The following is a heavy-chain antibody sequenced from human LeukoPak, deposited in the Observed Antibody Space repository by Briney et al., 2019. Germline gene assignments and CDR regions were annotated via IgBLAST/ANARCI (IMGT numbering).Heavy chain of an antibody. CDR3: ARRGSSSWYPFHWFDP. Sequence: GGSLRLSCAASGFTFSSYAMSWVRQAPGKGLEWVANIKQDGSEKYYVDSVKGRFTISRDNAKNSLYLQMNSLRAEDTAVYYCARRGSSSWYPFHWFDPWGQGTLVTVSS. D-gene: IGHD6-13*01. V-gene: IGHV3-7*01. CDR1: GFTFSSYA. J-gene: IGHJ5*02. CDR2: IKQDGSEK.